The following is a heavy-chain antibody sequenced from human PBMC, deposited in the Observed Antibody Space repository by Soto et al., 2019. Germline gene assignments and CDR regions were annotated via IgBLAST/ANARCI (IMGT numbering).Heavy chain of an antibody. Sequence: GGSLRLSCAASGFTFSSYGMHWVRQAPGKGLEWVAVIWYDGSNKYYADSVKGRFTISRDNSKNTLYLQMNSLRAEDTAVYYCARDPLYYDFWSGYLYLYYYYGMDVWRQGTTVTVSS. CDR1: GFTFSSYG. D-gene: IGHD3-3*01. CDR2: IWYDGSNK. CDR3: ARDPLYYDFWSGYLYLYYYYGMDV. J-gene: IGHJ6*02. V-gene: IGHV3-33*01.